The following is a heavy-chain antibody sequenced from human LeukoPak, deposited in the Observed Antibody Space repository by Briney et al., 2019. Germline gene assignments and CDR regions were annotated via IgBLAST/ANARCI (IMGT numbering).Heavy chain of an antibody. CDR1: GFTVSSNY. CDR3: ARGEAERYYYYMDV. J-gene: IGHJ6*03. Sequence: GGSLRLSCAASGFTVSSNYMSWVRQAPGKGLEWVSVIYSGGSTYYADSVKGRFTISRDNSKNTLYLQMNSLRAEDTAVYYCARGEAERYYYYMDVWGKGTTVTVSS. V-gene: IGHV3-53*01. CDR2: IYSGGST. D-gene: IGHD6-25*01.